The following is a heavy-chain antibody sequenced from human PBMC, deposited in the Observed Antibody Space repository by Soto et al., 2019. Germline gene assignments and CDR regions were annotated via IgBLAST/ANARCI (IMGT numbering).Heavy chain of an antibody. CDR2: IIPIFGTA. D-gene: IGHD2-2*01. Sequence: QVQLVQSGAEVKKPGSSVKVSCKASGGTFSSYAISWVRQAPGQGLEWMGGIIPIFGTANYAQKFQGRVTITADESTSTAYMELSSLRSEDTDVYYCARDGGGCSSTSCYHYYYGMDVWGQGTTVTVSS. CDR1: GGTFSSYA. J-gene: IGHJ6*02. V-gene: IGHV1-69*01. CDR3: ARDGGGCSSTSCYHYYYGMDV.